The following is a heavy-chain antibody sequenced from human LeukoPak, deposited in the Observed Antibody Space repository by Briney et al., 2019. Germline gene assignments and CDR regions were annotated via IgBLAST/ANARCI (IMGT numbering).Heavy chain of an antibody. CDR2: IYWDDDK. CDR1: GFSLSTSGVG. V-gene: IGHV2-5*02. D-gene: IGHD6-13*01. CDR3: AHSTGGITAADTNWFDP. J-gene: IGHJ5*02. Sequence: SGPTLVKPTQTLTLTCTFSGFSLSTSGVGVGWIRQPPGKALEWLALIYWDDDKRYSPSLKSRLTITKDTSKNQVVLTMTNMDPVDTATYYCAHSTGGITAADTNWFDPWGQGTLVTVSS.